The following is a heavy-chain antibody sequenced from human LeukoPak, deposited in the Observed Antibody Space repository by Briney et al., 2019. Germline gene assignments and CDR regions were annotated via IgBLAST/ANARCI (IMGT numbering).Heavy chain of an antibody. CDR3: AREILTGYAFDI. Sequence: GGSLRLSCAASGFTFSTYAMHWVRQAPGKGLEWVAFISYDGTNKYCADSVKGRFTISRDNSKNTLHLQMNSLRAEDTALYYCAREILTGYAFDIWGQGTMVTVSS. CDR2: ISYDGTNK. J-gene: IGHJ3*02. CDR1: GFTFSTYA. D-gene: IGHD7-27*01. V-gene: IGHV3-30-3*01.